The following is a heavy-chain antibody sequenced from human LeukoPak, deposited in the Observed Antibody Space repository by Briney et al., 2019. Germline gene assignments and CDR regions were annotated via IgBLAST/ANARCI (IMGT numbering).Heavy chain of an antibody. CDR2: IYYSGIT. D-gene: IGHD6-19*01. V-gene: IGHV4-59*01. J-gene: IGHJ3*02. CDR1: GGSISSYY. CDR3: ARTTRIAVAGTDAFDI. Sequence: PSETLSLTCTVSGGSISSYYWSWIRQPPGKGPEWIACIYYSGITKYNPSLKSRVTISADTSKNQFSLKLSSVTAADTAVYYCARTTRIAVAGTDAFDIWGQGTMVTVSS.